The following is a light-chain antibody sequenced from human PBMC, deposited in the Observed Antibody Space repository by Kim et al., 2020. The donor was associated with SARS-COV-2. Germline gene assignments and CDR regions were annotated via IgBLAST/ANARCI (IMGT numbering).Light chain of an antibody. CDR3: QQRSNWLT. Sequence: LSWAPGERATRSCRASQSISNYLAWYQQKPGQAPRLLIYDASHRATGIPARFSGSRSGTDFTLTISSLEPEDFAVYYCQQRSNWLTFGGGTKVEI. CDR2: DAS. CDR1: QSISNY. V-gene: IGKV3-11*01. J-gene: IGKJ4*01.